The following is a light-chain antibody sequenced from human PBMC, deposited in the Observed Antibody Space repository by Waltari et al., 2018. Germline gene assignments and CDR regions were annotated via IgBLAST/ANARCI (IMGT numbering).Light chain of an antibody. CDR1: NLGNKY. J-gene: IGLJ2*01. CDR3: QAGDSSTVL. CDR2: QDR. V-gene: IGLV3-1*01. Sequence: SSELTQPPSLSVSPGQTASITCSGDNLGNKYVSWYQQKPGQSPVLVIYQDRKGPSGIPERFSGTNSENKASLTISGTQAMDEADYYCQAGDSSTVLFGGGTKLTVL.